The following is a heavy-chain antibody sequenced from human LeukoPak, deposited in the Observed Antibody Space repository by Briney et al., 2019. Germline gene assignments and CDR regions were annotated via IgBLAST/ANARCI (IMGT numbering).Heavy chain of an antibody. CDR1: GGTFSSYA. V-gene: IGHV1-69*04. Sequence: GASVKVSCKASGGTFSSYAISWVRQAPGQGLEWMGRIIPILGIANYAQKFKGRVTITADTSKSAAYMELSSLRSEDTAVYYCARALPDSYYYYYGMDVWGQGTTVTVSS. CDR3: ARALPDSYYYYYGMDV. J-gene: IGHJ6*02. CDR2: IIPILGIA. D-gene: IGHD1-14*01.